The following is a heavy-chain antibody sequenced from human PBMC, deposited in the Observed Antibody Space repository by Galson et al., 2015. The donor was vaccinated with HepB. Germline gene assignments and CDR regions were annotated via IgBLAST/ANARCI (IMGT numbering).Heavy chain of an antibody. CDR2: IDYNGNT. J-gene: IGHJ4*02. Sequence: LSLTCSVSGGSINKYYWSWIRQPPGKGLEWIGYIDYNGNTNYSPSLKSRVTISVDTPQNQLSLKLSSVTVADTAVYYCARNYGGNAFANFDYWGQGTLVTVSS. V-gene: IGHV4-59*08. D-gene: IGHD4-23*01. CDR3: ARNYGGNAFANFDY. CDR1: GGSINKYY.